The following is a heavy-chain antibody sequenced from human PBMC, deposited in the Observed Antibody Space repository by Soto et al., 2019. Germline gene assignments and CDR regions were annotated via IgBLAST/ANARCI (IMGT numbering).Heavy chain of an antibody. CDR1: GFTFSSYA. CDR3: AKDSTITPGTFDN. CDR2: ISGSGGST. J-gene: IGHJ4*02. Sequence: WGSLRLSCAASGFTFSSYAMSWFRQAPGKGLEWVSAISGSGGSTCSADSVKGLFTMSIDNCKTTLYLQLNDLRYEDTAGYYSAKDSTITPGTFDNSGRGTMVTVAS. D-gene: IGHD1-1*01. V-gene: IGHV3-23*01.